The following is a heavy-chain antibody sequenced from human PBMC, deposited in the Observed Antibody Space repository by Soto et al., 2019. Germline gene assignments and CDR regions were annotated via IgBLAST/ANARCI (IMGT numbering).Heavy chain of an antibody. Sequence: ASVKVSCKASGYTFTGYYMHWVRQAPGQGLEWMGWINPNSGGTNYAQKFQGWVTMTRDTPISTAYMELSRLRSDDTAVYYCARDYRDIVVVPAASYETYYYYMDVWGKGTTVTVSS. D-gene: IGHD2-2*01. V-gene: IGHV1-2*04. CDR1: GYTFTGYY. CDR3: ARDYRDIVVVPAASYETYYYYMDV. CDR2: INPNSGGT. J-gene: IGHJ6*03.